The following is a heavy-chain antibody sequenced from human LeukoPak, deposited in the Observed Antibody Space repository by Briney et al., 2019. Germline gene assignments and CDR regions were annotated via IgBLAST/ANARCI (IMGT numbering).Heavy chain of an antibody. CDR3: ARKSTAVTGYDS. V-gene: IGHV1-3*01. J-gene: IGHJ4*02. D-gene: IGHD6-19*01. CDR2: INPDNGNT. Sequence: ASVKVSCKASGYIFTSYVMHWVRQAPGQRLEWMGWINPDNGNTKYSQKFQGRVTITRDKSASIAYMEVNTLRSEDTAVYYCARKSTAVTGYDSWGQGTLVTVSS. CDR1: GYIFTSYV.